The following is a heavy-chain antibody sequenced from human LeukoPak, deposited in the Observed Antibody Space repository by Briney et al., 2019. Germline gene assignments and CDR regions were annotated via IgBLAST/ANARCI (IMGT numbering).Heavy chain of an antibody. Sequence: VASVKVSCKASGYTFTSYGISWVRQAPGQGLEWMGWISAYNGNTNYAQKFQGRVTMTRNTSISTAYMELSSLRSEDTAVYYCARKGYGDYSNWFDPWGQGTLVTVSS. J-gene: IGHJ5*02. V-gene: IGHV1-18*01. CDR2: ISAYNGNT. CDR3: ARKGYGDYSNWFDP. D-gene: IGHD4-17*01. CDR1: GYTFTSYG.